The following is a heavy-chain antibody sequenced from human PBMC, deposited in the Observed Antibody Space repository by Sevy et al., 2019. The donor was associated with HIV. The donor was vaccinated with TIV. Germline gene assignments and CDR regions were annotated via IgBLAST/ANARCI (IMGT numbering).Heavy chain of an antibody. V-gene: IGHV1-24*01. CDR2: FDPEDGET. D-gene: IGHD3-22*01. CDR3: ATTKDYDESSGSPFDY. Sequence: ASVKVSCKVSGSTLTQLSIHWVRQAPGKGLEWMGSFDPEDGETVYAQRFQGRVTMTEDTSTDTAYMRLSSLRSDDTAVYYCATTKDYDESSGSPFDYWGQGTLVTVSS. J-gene: IGHJ4*02. CDR1: GSTLTQLS.